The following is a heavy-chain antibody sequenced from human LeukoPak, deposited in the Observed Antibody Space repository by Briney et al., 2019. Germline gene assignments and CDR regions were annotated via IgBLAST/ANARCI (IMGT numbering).Heavy chain of an antibody. CDR1: GFTSSNYA. Sequence: GGSLRLSCAASGFTSSNYATSWVRQAPRKGLEWVSSISCSSGRIYYVDSVKGRFTISRDNSKNTLYLQMNSLRAEDTAVYYCAKDQYSGSYYWFDPWGQGTLVTVSS. J-gene: IGHJ5*02. CDR3: AKDQYSGSYYWFDP. D-gene: IGHD1-26*01. CDR2: ISCSSGRI. V-gene: IGHV3-23*01.